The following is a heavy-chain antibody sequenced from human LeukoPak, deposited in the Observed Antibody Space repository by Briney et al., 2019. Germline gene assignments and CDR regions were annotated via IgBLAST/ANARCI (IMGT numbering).Heavy chain of an antibody. CDR2: ISADNGNT. V-gene: IGHV1-18*01. J-gene: IGHJ4*02. CDR1: GYTFTSYG. CDR3: ARDGYFDY. Sequence: ASVTVSCMASGYTFTSYGIGWVRQAPGQGLEWMGWISADNGNTNYAQKLQGRVTMSTDTSTNIAYMELRSLRSDDTAVYYCARDGYFDYWGQGTLVTVSS.